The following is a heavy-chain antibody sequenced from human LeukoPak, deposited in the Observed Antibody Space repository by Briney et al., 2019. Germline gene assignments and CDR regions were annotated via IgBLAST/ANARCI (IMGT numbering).Heavy chain of an antibody. CDR2: ISYDGSNK. CDR1: GFTFSNYG. V-gene: IGHV3-30*18. Sequence: GGSLRLSCAASGFTFSNYGMHWVRQAPGKGLEWVAVISYDGSNKYYADSVKGRFTISRDNSKNMLYLQMNSLRAEDTAVYYCAKDMSYTEWLVLYYYYGMDVWGQGTTVTVSS. CDR3: AKDMSYTEWLVLYYYYGMDV. D-gene: IGHD6-19*01. J-gene: IGHJ6*02.